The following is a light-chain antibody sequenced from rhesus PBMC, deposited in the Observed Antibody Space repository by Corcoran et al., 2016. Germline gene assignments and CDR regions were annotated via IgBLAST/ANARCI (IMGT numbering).Light chain of an antibody. V-gene: IGKV3-35*01. CDR1: QSVSSS. J-gene: IGKJ1*01. CDR3: QQYSNWPRT. CDR2: DAS. Sequence: EIVLTQSPATLSLSPGERATLSCRASQSVSSSLAWYQQKPGPAPRLLIYDASSRATGIPERFSGSGSGTDFTLPIGSLEPEDVGVYYCQQYSNWPRTFGQGTKVEIK.